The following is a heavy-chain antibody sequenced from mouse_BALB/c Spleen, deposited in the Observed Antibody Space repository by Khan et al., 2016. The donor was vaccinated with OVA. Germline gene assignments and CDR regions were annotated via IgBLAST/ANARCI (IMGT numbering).Heavy chain of an antibody. CDR1: GYSITSGYF. V-gene: IGHV3-6*02. Sequence: EVQLVESGPGLVKPSQSLSLTCSVTGYSITSGYFWNWIRQFPGNNLEWLGYIRYDGDSNYNPSLKNRISITRATSKNQFFLKLNSVPPEDIATYYCARGGSSGPAWFAYWGQGTLVTVSA. J-gene: IGHJ3*01. CDR3: ARGGSSGPAWFAY. CDR2: IRYDGDS. D-gene: IGHD3-1*01.